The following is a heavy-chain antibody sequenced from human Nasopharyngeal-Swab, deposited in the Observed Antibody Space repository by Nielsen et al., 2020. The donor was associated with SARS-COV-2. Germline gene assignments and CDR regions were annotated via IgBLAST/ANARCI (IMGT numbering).Heavy chain of an antibody. D-gene: IGHD1/OR15-1a*01. CDR3: ARTEHGGSYYYGMDV. V-gene: IGHV3-48*04. J-gene: IGHJ6*02. Sequence: VRQAPGKALEWVSYISDSSSIIYYTNSVKGRFTVSRDNAKNSLYLQMNSLRAEDMAVYYCARTEHGGSYYYGMDVWGQGTTVTVSS. CDR2: ISDSSSII.